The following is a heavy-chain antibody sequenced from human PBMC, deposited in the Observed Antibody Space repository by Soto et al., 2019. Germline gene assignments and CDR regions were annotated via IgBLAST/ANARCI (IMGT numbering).Heavy chain of an antibody. CDR3: TYQEGVSRTYNCMDL. J-gene: IGHJ6*04. V-gene: IGHV6-1*01. CDR1: GDSVSSNSAA. CDR2: AYYRSQWYY. Sequence: PSQTLSLTCAISGDSVSSNSAAWNWIRQSPSRGLEWLGRAYYRSQWYYDSAVSVRSRITVIPDTSKNQFSLQLNSVTPEDTAVYYCTYQEGVSRTYNCMDLLGKGTTVTVST. D-gene: IGHD1-20*01.